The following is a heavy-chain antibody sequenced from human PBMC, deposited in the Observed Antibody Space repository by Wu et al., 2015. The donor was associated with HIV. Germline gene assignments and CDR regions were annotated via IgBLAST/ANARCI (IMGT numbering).Heavy chain of an antibody. V-gene: IGHV1-69*05. CDR3: ARGGTSTSYRNYAFDI. CDR2: IIPMFGTL. D-gene: IGHD6-6*01. Sequence: QVQLVQSGAEVKKPGSSVKVSCKASGGTLSHYEISWMRQAPGQGLEWMGGIIPMFGTLNYAQKFQGRATITLDESTSTVYMELSSLRSEDTALYFCARGGTSTSYRNYAFDIWGQGTMVTVSS. J-gene: IGHJ3*02. CDR1: GGTLSHYE.